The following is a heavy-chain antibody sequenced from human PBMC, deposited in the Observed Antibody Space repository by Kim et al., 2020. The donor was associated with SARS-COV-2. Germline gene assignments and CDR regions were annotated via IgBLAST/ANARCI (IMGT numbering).Heavy chain of an antibody. D-gene: IGHD2-8*01. Sequence: SQTLSLTCDISGDIVSNDTADWNWIRLSPSRGLEWLGRTYWRSKWYADYALSVRGRISVDPDTAKNQFSLQLNSVTPDDTALYYCSRRNDRGLHGMDVWGQGTTVTVSS. J-gene: IGHJ6*02. CDR3: SRRNDRGLHGMDV. V-gene: IGHV6-1*01. CDR1: GDIVSNDTAD. CDR2: TYWRSKWYA.